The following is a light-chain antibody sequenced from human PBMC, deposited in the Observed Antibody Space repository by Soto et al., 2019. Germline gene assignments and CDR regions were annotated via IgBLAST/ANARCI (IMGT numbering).Light chain of an antibody. V-gene: IGKV3-20*01. J-gene: IGKJ1*01. CDR3: QQYGGSPRT. CDR2: DAS. CDR1: QSVRSF. Sequence: EIVVTQSPGTLSLSPGERATLSCRAGQSVRSFLAWYQQKPGQAPRLLIYDASTRATGIPDRFSGSGSGTDFTLTISRLEPEDFAVYYCQQYGGSPRTFGQGTKVDIK.